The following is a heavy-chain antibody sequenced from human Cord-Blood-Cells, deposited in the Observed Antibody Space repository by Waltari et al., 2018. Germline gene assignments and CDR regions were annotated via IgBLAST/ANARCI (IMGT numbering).Heavy chain of an antibody. D-gene: IGHD3-22*01. Sequence: QLQLQESGPGLVKPSETLSLTCTVSGGSISSSRYHWVWIRQPPGKGLEWIGSIYYSGSTYYNPSLKSRVTISVDTSKNQFSLKLSSVTAADTAVYYCARQIYDSSGYYYVPNFDYWGQGTLVTVSS. CDR1: GGSISSSRYH. CDR3: ARQIYDSSGYYYVPNFDY. J-gene: IGHJ4*02. V-gene: IGHV4-39*07. CDR2: IYYSGST.